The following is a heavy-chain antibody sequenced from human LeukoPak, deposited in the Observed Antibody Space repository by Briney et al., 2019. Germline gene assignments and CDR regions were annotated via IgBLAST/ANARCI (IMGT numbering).Heavy chain of an antibody. CDR2: IYSGGST. J-gene: IGHJ4*02. V-gene: IGHV3-53*01. CDR1: GLTVSSNY. D-gene: IGHD3-10*01. Sequence: AGGSLRLSCAASGLTVSSNYMSWVRQAPGKGLEWVSVIYSGGSTYYADSVKGRFTISRDNSKNTLYLQMNSLRAEDTAVYYCARGRLYYGPGSYRSYFGYWGQGTLVTVSS. CDR3: ARGRLYYGPGSYRSYFGY.